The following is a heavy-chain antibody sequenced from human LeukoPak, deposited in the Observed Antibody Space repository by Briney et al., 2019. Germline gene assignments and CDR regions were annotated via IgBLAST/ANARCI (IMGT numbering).Heavy chain of an antibody. CDR1: GFTFGSYS. V-gene: IGHV3-21*01. J-gene: IGHJ4*02. CDR3: ARESYGDFFFDY. Sequence: PGGSLRLSCAASGFTFGSYSMNWVRQAPGKGLEWVSSISSSSSYIYYADSVKGRFTISRDNAKNSLYLRMNSLRAEDTAVYYCARESYGDFFFDYWGQGTLVTVSS. CDR2: ISSSSSYI. D-gene: IGHD4-17*01.